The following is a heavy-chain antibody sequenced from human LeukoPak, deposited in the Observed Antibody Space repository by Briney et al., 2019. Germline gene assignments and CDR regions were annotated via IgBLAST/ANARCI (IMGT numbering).Heavy chain of an antibody. CDR1: GFTFDDYA. J-gene: IGHJ4*02. CDR2: ISWNSGSI. D-gene: IGHD3-9*01. V-gene: IGHV3-9*01. CDR3: ARDGTMVRYFDWLLMGRGHLDD. Sequence: GGSLRLSCAASGFTFDDYAMHWVRQAPGKGLEWVSGISWNSGSIGYADSVKGRFTISRDNAKNSLYLQMNSLRAEDTALYYCARDGTMVRYFDWLLMGRGHLDDWGQGTLVTVSS.